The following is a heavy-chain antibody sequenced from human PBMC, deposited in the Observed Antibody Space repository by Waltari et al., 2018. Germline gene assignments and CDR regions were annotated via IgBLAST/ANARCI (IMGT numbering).Heavy chain of an antibody. V-gene: IGHV3-74*01. CDR3: ARDLDWVLLDH. D-gene: IGHD3-9*01. J-gene: IGHJ4*02. CDR2: IKTDGSTT. Sequence: EVQLVESGGGLVQPGGSLRLSCAASGFTFSNYGMHGVLQTPGKGLVWVSRIKTDGSTTAYADAVKGRFTVSRDNAKNTLYLQMHSLRADDTAVYFCARDLDWVLLDHWGQGSLVTVSS. CDR1: GFTFSNYG.